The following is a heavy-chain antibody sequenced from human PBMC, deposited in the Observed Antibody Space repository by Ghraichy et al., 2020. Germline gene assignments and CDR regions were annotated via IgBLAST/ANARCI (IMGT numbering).Heavy chain of an antibody. V-gene: IGHV3-21*01. D-gene: IGHD3-10*01. CDR3: ARDLFGSGSYRPYYFDS. CDR2: ISAGSSYK. J-gene: IGHJ4*02. CDR1: GFTFSSYS. Sequence: ESLTLSCAASGFTFSSYSMNWVRQAPGKGLEWVSSISAGSSYKYYADSVKGRFTISRDNAKNSLYLQMNSLRAEDTAVYYCARDLFGSGSYRPYYFDSWGQGTLVTVSS.